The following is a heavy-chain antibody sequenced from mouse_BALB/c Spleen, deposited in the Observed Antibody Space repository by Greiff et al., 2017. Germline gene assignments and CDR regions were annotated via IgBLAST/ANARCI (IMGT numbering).Heavy chain of an antibody. Sequence: QVQLQQSGPGLVAPSQSLSITCTVSGFSLTGYGVNWVRQPPGKGLEWLGMIWGDGSTDYNSALKSGLSISKDNSKSQVFLKMNSLQTDDTARYYCARDRGNYEGWYFDVWGAGTTVTVSS. J-gene: IGHJ1*01. D-gene: IGHD2-1*01. CDR1: GFSLTGYG. CDR2: IWGDGST. V-gene: IGHV2-6-7*01. CDR3: ARDRGNYEGWYFDV.